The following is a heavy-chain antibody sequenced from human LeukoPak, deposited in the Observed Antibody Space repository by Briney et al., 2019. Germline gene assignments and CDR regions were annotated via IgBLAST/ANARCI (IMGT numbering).Heavy chain of an antibody. CDR2: INHSGST. Sequence: PSETLSLTCAVYGGSFSGYYWSWIRQPPGKGLEWIGEINHSGSTNYNPSLKSRVTISVDTSKNQFSLKLSSVTAADTAVYYCASGITGTTDYWGQGTLVTVSS. CDR1: GGSFSGYY. D-gene: IGHD1-14*01. CDR3: ASGITGTTDY. V-gene: IGHV4-34*01. J-gene: IGHJ4*02.